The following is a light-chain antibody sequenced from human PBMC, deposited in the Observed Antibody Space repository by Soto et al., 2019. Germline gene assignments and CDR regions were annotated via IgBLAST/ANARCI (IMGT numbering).Light chain of an antibody. V-gene: IGKV3-20*01. CDR3: QQYGGSPLVT. CDR1: QTVNSNY. CDR2: GAS. J-gene: IGKJ4*01. Sequence: EIVLTQSPGTLSLSPGEIATLSCRASQTVNSNYLAWYQQKPGQAPRLLISGASNRATGIPDRFSGSGSGTDFTLTISRLEPEDFAVYYCQQYGGSPLVTFGGGTKVEIK.